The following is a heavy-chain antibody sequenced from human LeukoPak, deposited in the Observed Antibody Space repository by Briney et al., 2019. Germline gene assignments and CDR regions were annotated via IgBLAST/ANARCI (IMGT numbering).Heavy chain of an antibody. CDR3: AKVTIPDYGDYRGDAFDI. D-gene: IGHD4-17*01. CDR2: ISWNSGSI. V-gene: IGHV3-9*01. J-gene: IGHJ3*02. CDR1: GFTFDDYA. Sequence: GGSLRLSCAASGFTFDDYAMHWVRQAPGKGLEWVSGISWNSGSIGYADSVKGRFTISRDNAKNSLYLQMNSLRAEDTALYYCAKVTIPDYGDYRGDAFDIRGQGTMVTVSS.